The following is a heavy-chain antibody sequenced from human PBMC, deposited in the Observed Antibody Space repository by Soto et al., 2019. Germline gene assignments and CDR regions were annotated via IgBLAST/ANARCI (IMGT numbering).Heavy chain of an antibody. CDR3: ARGERMITFVGVIDNWTNAFDI. V-gene: IGHV1-46*03. CDR1: GYTFTSYY. Sequence: ASVKVSCKAPGYTFTSYYMHWVRQAPGQGLEWMGIINPSGGSTSYAQKFQGRVTMTRDTSTSTVYMELSSLRSEDTAVYYCARGERMITFVGVIDNWTNAFDICGQGSMVTVSS. CDR2: INPSGGST. J-gene: IGHJ3*02. D-gene: IGHD3-16*02.